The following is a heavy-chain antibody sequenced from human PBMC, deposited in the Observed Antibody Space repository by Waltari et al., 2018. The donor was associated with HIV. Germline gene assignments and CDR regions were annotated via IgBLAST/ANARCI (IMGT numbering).Heavy chain of an antibody. Sequence: QVQLQESGPGLVKPSETLSLTCTVSGGSISSYYWSWIRQHPGKGLEWIGYIYYSGSTNYNPSLKSRVTISVDTSKNQFSLKLSSVTAADTAVYYCARVPYDSSGLDAFDIWGQGTMVTVSS. D-gene: IGHD3-22*01. V-gene: IGHV4-59*01. CDR3: ARVPYDSSGLDAFDI. J-gene: IGHJ3*02. CDR2: IYYSGST. CDR1: GGSISSYY.